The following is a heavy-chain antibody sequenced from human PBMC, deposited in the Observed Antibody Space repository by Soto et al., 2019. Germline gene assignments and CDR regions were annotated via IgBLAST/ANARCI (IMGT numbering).Heavy chain of an antibody. CDR1: GYSFSNYW. J-gene: IGHJ6*02. V-gene: IGHV5-51*01. CDR2: IFPADSDT. D-gene: IGHD4-4*01. CDR3: ARLGGLHRDYYYYGMDV. Sequence: PGESLKISCKGSGYSFSNYWIAWVRQMPGKGLEWMGIIFPADSDTKYSPSFQGQVTISADKSISTAYLQWSSLKASDTAMYYSARLGGLHRDYYYYGMDVWGQGTTVTVSS.